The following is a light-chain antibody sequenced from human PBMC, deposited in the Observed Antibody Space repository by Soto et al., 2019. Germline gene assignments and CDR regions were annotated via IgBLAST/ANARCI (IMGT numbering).Light chain of an antibody. V-gene: IGKV3D-15*01. Sequence: EIVMTQSPATLSVSPGETASLSCRASQSAGNFLAWYQQKPGQAPRLLIYYISTRATGIPARFSGSGSGTEFTLTINGLQSEDSAVYYCQQHNHLPITFGQGTRLEIK. J-gene: IGKJ5*01. CDR2: YIS. CDR3: QQHNHLPIT. CDR1: QSAGNF.